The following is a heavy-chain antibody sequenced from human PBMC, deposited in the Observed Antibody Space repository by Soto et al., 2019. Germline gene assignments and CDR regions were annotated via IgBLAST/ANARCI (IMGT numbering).Heavy chain of an antibody. D-gene: IGHD1-20*01. J-gene: IGHJ4*02. CDR1: GYTFTSYY. Sequence: ASVKVSCKASGYTFTSYYINWVRQATGQGLEWMGWMNPNSGNTGYAQKFQGRVTMTRNTSISTAYMELSSLRSEDTAVYYCARGLSYNWNHRRNDCWGQGTLVTVSS. CDR2: MNPNSGNT. V-gene: IGHV1-8*01. CDR3: ARGLSYNWNHRRNDC.